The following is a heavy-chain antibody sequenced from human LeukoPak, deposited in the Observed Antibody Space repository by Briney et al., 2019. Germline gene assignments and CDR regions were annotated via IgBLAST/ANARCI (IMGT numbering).Heavy chain of an antibody. CDR1: GYTLTSYD. D-gene: IGHD3-9*01. V-gene: IGHV1-8*01. CDR3: ATAPSRLRYFDWLLYGGGDY. J-gene: IGHJ4*02. CDR2: MNPNSGNT. Sequence: ASVKVSCKASGYTLTSYDINWVRQATGQGLEWMGWMNPNSGNTGYAQKFQGRVTMTRNTSISTAYMELSSLRSEDTAVYYCATAPSRLRYFDWLLYGGGDYWGQGTLVTVSS.